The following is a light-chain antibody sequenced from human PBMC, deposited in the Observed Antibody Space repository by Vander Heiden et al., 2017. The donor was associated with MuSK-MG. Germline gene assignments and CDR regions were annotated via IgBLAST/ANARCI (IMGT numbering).Light chain of an antibody. Sequence: SSELTQDPAVSVALGQTVRITCQGDSLRSYYASWYQQKPGQAPVLVIYGEDNRPSGIPDRFSGSTLGNTASLIIPGAQAEDEADYYCNSRDTSGDHVVFGGGTKLTVL. CDR2: GED. CDR3: NSRDTSGDHVV. CDR1: SLRSYY. V-gene: IGLV3-19*01. J-gene: IGLJ2*01.